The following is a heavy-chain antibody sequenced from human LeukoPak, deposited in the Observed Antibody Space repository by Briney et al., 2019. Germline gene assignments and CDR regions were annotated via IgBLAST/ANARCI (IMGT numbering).Heavy chain of an antibody. V-gene: IGHV1-8*01. D-gene: IGHD6-13*01. Sequence: GASVKVSCKASGYTFTSYDINWVRQATGQGLEWMGWMNPNSGNTGYAQKFQGRVTMTRNASISTAYMELSSLRSEDTAVYYCARGRGIAAAGYPRRPNWFDPWGQGTLVTVSS. J-gene: IGHJ5*02. CDR3: ARGRGIAAAGYPRRPNWFDP. CDR1: GYTFTSYD. CDR2: MNPNSGNT.